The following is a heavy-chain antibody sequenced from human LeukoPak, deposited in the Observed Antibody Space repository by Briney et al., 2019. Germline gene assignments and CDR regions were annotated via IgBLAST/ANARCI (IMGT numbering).Heavy chain of an antibody. Sequence: SVQVSCKASGYTFTRYGISWVRQPPGQGLEWMGRIIPILGIANYAQNFQGRVTLTADKSTSIANLELSSLRSHDTPVYYCVRGGAAAGSTCDYWGEETLVSVSS. CDR3: VRGGAAAGSTCDY. CDR2: IIPILGIA. J-gene: IGHJ4*02. CDR1: GYTFTRYG. D-gene: IGHD6-13*01. V-gene: IGHV1-69*04.